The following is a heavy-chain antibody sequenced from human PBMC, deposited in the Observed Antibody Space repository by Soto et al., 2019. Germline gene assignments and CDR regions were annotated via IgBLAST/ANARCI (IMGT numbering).Heavy chain of an antibody. D-gene: IGHD3-16*02. Sequence: SETLSLTCTFSNGSIITTSYNWGWIRQSPGKGLEWIGTIYYTGTTSYNPSLKSRVTTTVATSKNQFSLKLASVTAADTAVYYCASHGSFWGQGTLVTVSS. V-gene: IGHV4-39*01. J-gene: IGHJ4*02. CDR1: NGSIITTSYN. CDR3: ASHGSF. CDR2: IYYTGTT.